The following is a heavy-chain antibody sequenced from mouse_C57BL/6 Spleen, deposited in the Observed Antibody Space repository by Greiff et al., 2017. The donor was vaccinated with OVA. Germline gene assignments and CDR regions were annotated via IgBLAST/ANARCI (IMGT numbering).Heavy chain of an antibody. CDR1: GYTFTDYY. J-gene: IGHJ2*01. Sequence: VQLQQSGAELVRPGASVKLSCKASGYTFTDYYINWVKQRPGQGLEWIARIYPGSGNTYYNEKFKGKATLTAEKSSSTAYMQLSSLTSEDSAVYFCARDGITTVVATDYFDYWGQGTTLTVSS. CDR2: IYPGSGNT. V-gene: IGHV1-76*01. CDR3: ARDGITTVVATDYFDY. D-gene: IGHD1-1*01.